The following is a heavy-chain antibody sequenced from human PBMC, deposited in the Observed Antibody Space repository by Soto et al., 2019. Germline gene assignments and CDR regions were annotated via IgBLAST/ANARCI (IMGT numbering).Heavy chain of an antibody. D-gene: IGHD2-21*02. J-gene: IGHJ4*02. V-gene: IGHV3-23*01. CDR3: AKDAVSGDGLWLMDH. CDR1: GLTSGPYG. CDR2: ISGSGFST. Sequence: GGSLRLSCAASGLTSGPYGMTWVRQAPGRGLEWVSTISGSGFSTHYAESVQGRFTSSRDDSRNTVYLQMNNLRPEDTAVYYCAKDAVSGDGLWLMDHWGQGTLVTVS.